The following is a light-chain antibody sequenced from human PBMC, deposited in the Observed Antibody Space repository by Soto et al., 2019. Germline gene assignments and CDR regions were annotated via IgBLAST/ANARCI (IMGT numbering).Light chain of an antibody. Sequence: LLSQSPGRLSLSPGETATLSCRASQSVPSTYFAWYQQKPGQPPRLLISGTTNRATGIPETFSGSGSGRDFTLTISTLEPEDFAVYFCQQFGNSPWTFGHGTKVEI. CDR1: QSVPSTY. CDR2: GTT. V-gene: IGKV3-20*01. J-gene: IGKJ1*01. CDR3: QQFGNSPWT.